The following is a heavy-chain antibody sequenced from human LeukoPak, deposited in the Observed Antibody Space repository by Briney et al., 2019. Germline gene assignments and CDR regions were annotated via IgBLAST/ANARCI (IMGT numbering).Heavy chain of an antibody. V-gene: IGHV3-48*03. Sequence: GSLRLSCAASGFTFSSYEMNWVRQAPGKGLEWVSYISSSGSTIYYADSVKGRFTISRDNAKNSLYLQMNSLRAEDTAVYYCARGDAVDIVAPAPLWGQGTMVTVSS. CDR1: GFTFSSYE. CDR3: ARGDAVDIVAPAPL. J-gene: IGHJ3*01. D-gene: IGHD5-12*01. CDR2: ISSSGSTI.